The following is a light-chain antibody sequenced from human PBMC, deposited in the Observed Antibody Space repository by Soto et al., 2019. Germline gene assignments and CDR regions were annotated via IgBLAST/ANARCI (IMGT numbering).Light chain of an antibody. V-gene: IGLV2-8*01. Sequence: QSVLTQPPSASGSPGQSVTISCTGTSSDVGGYNYVSWYQQHPGKAPKLILYEVSKRPSGVPDRFSGSKSGNTASLTVSGLQAEDEADYYSSSYAGSNNVVFGGGTKLTVL. CDR2: EVS. J-gene: IGLJ2*01. CDR1: SSDVGGYNY. CDR3: SSYAGSNNVV.